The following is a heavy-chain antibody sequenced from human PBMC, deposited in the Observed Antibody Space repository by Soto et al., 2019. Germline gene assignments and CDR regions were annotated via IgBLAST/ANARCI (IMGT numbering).Heavy chain of an antibody. Sequence: GGSLRLSCAASGFTFSSYSMNWVRQAPGKGLEWVSSISSSSSYIYYADSVKGRFTISRDNAQNSLYLQMNSLRAEDTAVYYCATAAPSGYDYYYYYYMDVWGKGTTVTVSS. CDR1: GFTFSSYS. D-gene: IGHD5-12*01. V-gene: IGHV3-21*01. CDR2: ISSSSSYI. CDR3: ATAAPSGYDYYYYYYMDV. J-gene: IGHJ6*03.